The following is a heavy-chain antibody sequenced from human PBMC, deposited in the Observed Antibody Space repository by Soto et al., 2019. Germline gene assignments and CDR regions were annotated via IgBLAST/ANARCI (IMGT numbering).Heavy chain of an antibody. V-gene: IGHV4-4*07. Sequence: QVQLQESGPGLVKPSETLSLSCGVSGCSISQYYWSWIRQPAGKGLEWIGRIYSGGSTNYNPSLESRVTMSVDTSKNKFSLKLSSVTAADTAVYYCARGPGGFGDFSLDYCGQGTMVTVSS. CDR2: IYSGGST. CDR1: GCSISQYY. J-gene: IGHJ4*02. D-gene: IGHD3-10*01. CDR3: ARGPGGFGDFSLDY.